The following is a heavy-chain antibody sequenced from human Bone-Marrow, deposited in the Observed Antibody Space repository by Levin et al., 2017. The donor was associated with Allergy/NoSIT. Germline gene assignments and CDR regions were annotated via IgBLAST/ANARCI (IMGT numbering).Heavy chain of an antibody. Sequence: HPGGSLRLSCAASGFTLSVYWMYWVRQAPGKGLVWVSRIDNDGRSTIYADSVKGRFTISKDYAKNTLYLQMDSLRVEDTAVYFCARDRGSPDAFDIWGRGTMVTVSS. CDR3: ARDRGSPDAFDI. CDR1: GFTLSVYW. V-gene: IGHV3-74*01. J-gene: IGHJ3*02. CDR2: IDNDGRST. D-gene: IGHD1-26*01.